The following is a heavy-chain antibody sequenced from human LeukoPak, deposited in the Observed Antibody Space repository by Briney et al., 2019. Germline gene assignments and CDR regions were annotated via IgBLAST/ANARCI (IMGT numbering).Heavy chain of an antibody. CDR3: ARSTDFWSGRSDY. Sequence: ASVKVSCKASGYRFDGYYVHWVRQAPGQGLEWMGWINPNSGGAVYAQKFRGRVTMTIDTSISTAYMEVPSLQSDDTAVYFCARSTDFWSGRSDYWGQGTLVSVSS. D-gene: IGHD3-3*01. V-gene: IGHV1-2*02. CDR1: GYRFDGYY. J-gene: IGHJ4*02. CDR2: INPNSGGA.